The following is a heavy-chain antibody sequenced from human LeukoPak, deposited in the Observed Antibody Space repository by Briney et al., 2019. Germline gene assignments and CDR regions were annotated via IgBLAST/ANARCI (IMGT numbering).Heavy chain of an antibody. CDR3: ARRTVVDLLRYFDWLPEAFDS. J-gene: IGHJ4*02. Sequence: PGGSLRLSCAASGFTFSSYCMHWVRQAPGKGLVWVSRINSAGSHTIYADSVKSRFTISRDNAKNTLYLQMNSLRAEDTAVYYCARRTVVDLLRYFDWLPEAFDSWGQGTLVTVSS. V-gene: IGHV3-74*01. CDR1: GFTFSSYC. D-gene: IGHD3-9*01. CDR2: INSAGSHT.